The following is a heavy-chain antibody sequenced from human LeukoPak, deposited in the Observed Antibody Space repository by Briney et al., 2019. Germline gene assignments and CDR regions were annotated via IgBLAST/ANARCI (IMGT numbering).Heavy chain of an antibody. V-gene: IGHV3-23*01. D-gene: IGHD5-12*01. J-gene: IGHJ4*02. CDR2: ISGSGGST. Sequence: GGSLRLSCAASGFTFSSYAMSWVRQAPGKGLEWVSAISGSGGSTYYADPVKGRFTISRDNSKNTLYLQMNSLRAEDTAVYYCARLDIVATIKYFDYWGQGTLVTVSS. CDR3: ARLDIVATIKYFDY. CDR1: GFTFSSYA.